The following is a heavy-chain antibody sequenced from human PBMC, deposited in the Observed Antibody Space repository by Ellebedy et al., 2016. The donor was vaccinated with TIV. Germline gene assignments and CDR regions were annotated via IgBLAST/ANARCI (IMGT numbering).Heavy chain of an antibody. CDR2: INPNSGGT. Sequence: AASVKVSCKASGYTFTGYYMHWVRQAPGQGLEWMGWINPNSGGTNYAQKFQGWVTMTRDTSISTAYMELSRLRSDDTAVYYCARAIGREWPTRADYWGQGTLVTVSS. V-gene: IGHV1-2*04. CDR1: GYTFTGYY. D-gene: IGHD3-3*01. J-gene: IGHJ4*02. CDR3: ARAIGREWPTRADY.